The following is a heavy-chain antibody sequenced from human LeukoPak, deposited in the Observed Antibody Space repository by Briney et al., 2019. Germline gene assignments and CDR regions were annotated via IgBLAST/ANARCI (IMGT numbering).Heavy chain of an antibody. V-gene: IGHV3-7*01. J-gene: IGHJ4*02. CDR2: IKQDGSQK. Sequence: GESLRLSCAASGFTSGSYWMNWVRQAPGEGLEWVAIIKQDGSQKFYLASVRGRFTISTDTANNSLYLLMNSLRAEDTAVYYCARASLSSLLTFDYWGQGTLVTVSS. CDR3: ARASLSSLLTFDY. D-gene: IGHD2-15*01. CDR1: GFTSGSYW.